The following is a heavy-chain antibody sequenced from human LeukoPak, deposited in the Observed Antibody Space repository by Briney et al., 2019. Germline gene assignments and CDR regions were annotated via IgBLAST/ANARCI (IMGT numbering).Heavy chain of an antibody. D-gene: IGHD3-10*01. J-gene: IGHJ5*02. V-gene: IGHV3-30-3*01. CDR3: SKDLTSDFGGDFDP. CDR2: ISYDGSNK. CDR1: GFTFSSYA. Sequence: GGSLRLSCAASGFTFSSYAMHWVRQAPGKGLEWVAVISYDGSNKYYADSVKGRFTISRDNSKSTVYLQMNSLRAEDTAVYYCSKDLTSDFGGDFDPWGQGTLVTVSS.